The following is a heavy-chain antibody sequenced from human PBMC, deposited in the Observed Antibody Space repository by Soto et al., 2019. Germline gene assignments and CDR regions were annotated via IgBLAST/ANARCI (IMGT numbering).Heavy chain of an antibody. CDR1: GYSISSGNY. CDR3: RSSTSCYDESCVDV. J-gene: IGHJ6*02. Sequence: TLSLTCAVSGYSISSGNYWAWIRQPPGRGLEWIGSLYHIGSTHYNTSLKSRVTISVDTSKNHFSLELSSVTAADTAIYYCRSSTSCYDESCVDVWGQGTMVTVSS. V-gene: IGHV4-38-2*01. CDR2: LYHIGST. D-gene: IGHD2-2*01.